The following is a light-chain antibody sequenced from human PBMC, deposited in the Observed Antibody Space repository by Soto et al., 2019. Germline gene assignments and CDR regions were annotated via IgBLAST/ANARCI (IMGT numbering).Light chain of an antibody. J-gene: IGKJ1*01. Sequence: EIVLTQSPATLSLSPGERATLSCRASQSISSYLAWYHQKPGQAPRLLIYDASNRATGIPARFSGSGSGTDFTLTIISLEPEDFAVYYCQQRDNWPPWTFGQGTKVEIK. CDR1: QSISSY. CDR3: QQRDNWPPWT. CDR2: DAS. V-gene: IGKV3-11*01.